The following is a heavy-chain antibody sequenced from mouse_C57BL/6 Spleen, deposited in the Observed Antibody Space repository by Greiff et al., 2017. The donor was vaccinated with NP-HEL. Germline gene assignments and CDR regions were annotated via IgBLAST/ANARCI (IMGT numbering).Heavy chain of an antibody. Sequence: EVQLQQSGAELVRPGASVKLSCTASGFNIKDDYMHWVKQRPEQGLEWIGWIDPENGDTEYASKFQGKATITADTSSNTAYLQLSSLTSEDTAVYYCTTHYGNDYAMDYWGQGTSVTVSS. CDR2: IDPENGDT. V-gene: IGHV14-4*01. D-gene: IGHD2-1*01. CDR3: TTHYGNDYAMDY. J-gene: IGHJ4*01. CDR1: GFNIKDDY.